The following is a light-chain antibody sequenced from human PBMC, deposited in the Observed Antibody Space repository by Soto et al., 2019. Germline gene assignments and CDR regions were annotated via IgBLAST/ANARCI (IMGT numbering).Light chain of an antibody. Sequence: VVTQPPSVSGAPGQRVTISCTGSSSNIGAGYHVHWYQQLPGTAPKLLIYGNSNRPSGVPDRFSGSKSGTSASLAITGLQAEDEADYYCQSYDSSLSGGVFGGGTKLTVL. CDR3: QSYDSSLSGGV. CDR2: GNS. V-gene: IGLV1-40*01. CDR1: SSNIGAGYH. J-gene: IGLJ2*01.